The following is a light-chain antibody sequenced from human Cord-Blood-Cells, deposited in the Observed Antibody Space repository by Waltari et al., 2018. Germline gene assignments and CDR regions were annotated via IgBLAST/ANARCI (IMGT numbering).Light chain of an antibody. J-gene: IGKJ2*01. CDR2: LGS. CDR1: QSLLHSNGYNY. V-gene: IGKV2-28*01. Sequence: DIWMTQSPLSLPVTHGETASIPCRSSQSLLHSNGYNYLDWYLQKPGQSPQLLIYLGSNRASGVPDRFSGSGSGTDFTLKISRVEAEDVGVYYCMQALQTPYTFGQGTKLEIK. CDR3: MQALQTPYT.